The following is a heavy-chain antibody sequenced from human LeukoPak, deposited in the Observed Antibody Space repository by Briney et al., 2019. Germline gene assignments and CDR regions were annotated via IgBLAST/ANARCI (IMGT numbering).Heavy chain of an antibody. Sequence: GGSLRLSCAASGFTFDDYGMSWVRQAPGKGLEWVSGINWNGGSTGYVDSVKGRFTISRDNAKNSLYLQMNSLRAEDTALYYCAREMYSSGWLNAFDIWGQGTMVTVSS. V-gene: IGHV3-20*04. J-gene: IGHJ3*02. CDR3: AREMYSSGWLNAFDI. CDR1: GFTFDDYG. CDR2: INWNGGST. D-gene: IGHD6-19*01.